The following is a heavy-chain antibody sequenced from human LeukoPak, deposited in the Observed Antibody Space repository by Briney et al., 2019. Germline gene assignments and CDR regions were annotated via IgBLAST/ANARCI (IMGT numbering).Heavy chain of an antibody. J-gene: IGHJ4*02. Sequence: GRSLRLSCAASGFTFSSYGMHWVRQAPGKGLEWVAVIWYDGSNKYYADSAKGRFTISRDNSKNTLYLQMNSLRAEDTAVYYCARGDDYGDCHYFDYWGQGTLVTVSS. V-gene: IGHV3-33*01. CDR2: IWYDGSNK. D-gene: IGHD4-17*01. CDR3: ARGDDYGDCHYFDY. CDR1: GFTFSSYG.